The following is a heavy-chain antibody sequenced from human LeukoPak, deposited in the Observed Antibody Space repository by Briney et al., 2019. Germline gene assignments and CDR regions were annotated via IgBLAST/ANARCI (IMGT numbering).Heavy chain of an antibody. J-gene: IGHJ4*02. V-gene: IGHV3-30*18. D-gene: IGHD3-10*01. CDR3: AKDHHRITMVRGGNNFDY. CDR2: ISYDGSNK. CDR1: GFTSSSYG. Sequence: GRSLRLSCAASGFTSSSYGMHWVRQAPGKGLEWVAVISYDGSNKYYADSVKGRFTISRDNSKNTLYLQMNSLRAEDTAVYYCAKDHHRITMVRGGNNFDYWGQGTLVTVSS.